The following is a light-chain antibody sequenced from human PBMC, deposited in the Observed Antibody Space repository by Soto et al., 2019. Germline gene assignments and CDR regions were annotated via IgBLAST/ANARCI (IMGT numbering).Light chain of an antibody. J-gene: IGLJ2*01. Sequence: QSVLTQPRSVSGSPGQSVAISCTGTSSDLGGYNYVSWYQQHPGKAPKLMIYDVSKRPPGVPDRFSGSKSGNTASLTISGLQAEDEADYYCCSFAGSDTYVLFGGGTKLTVL. V-gene: IGLV2-11*01. CDR3: CSFAGSDTYVL. CDR2: DVS. CDR1: SSDLGGYNY.